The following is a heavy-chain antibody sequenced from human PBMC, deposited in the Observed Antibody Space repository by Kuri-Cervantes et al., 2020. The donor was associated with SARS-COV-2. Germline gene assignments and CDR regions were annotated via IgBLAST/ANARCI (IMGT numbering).Heavy chain of an antibody. J-gene: IGHJ5*02. V-gene: IGHV1-8*01. CDR3: ARGIGGYSYGPWYNWFDP. Sequence: ASVKVSCKASGYTFSSYIVNWVRQATGQGLEWMGWMNPNSGNTGYAQKFQGRVTMTRNTSISTAYMELSSLRSEDTAVYYCARGIGGYSYGPWYNWFDPWGQGTLVTVSS. CDR2: MNPNSGNT. D-gene: IGHD5-18*01. CDR1: GYTFSSYI.